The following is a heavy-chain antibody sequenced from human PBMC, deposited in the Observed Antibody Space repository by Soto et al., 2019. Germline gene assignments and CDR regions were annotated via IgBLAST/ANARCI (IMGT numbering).Heavy chain of an antibody. Sequence: QVQLVESGGGVVQPGRSLRLSCAASGFTFSSYAMHWVRQAPGKGLEWVAVIWYDGSNKYYADSVKGRFTISRDNSKNTLYLQMNSLRAEDTAVYYCARERIAVAGLYYFDYWGQGTLVTVSS. CDR1: GFTFSSYA. V-gene: IGHV3-33*08. D-gene: IGHD6-19*01. CDR3: ARERIAVAGLYYFDY. J-gene: IGHJ4*02. CDR2: IWYDGSNK.